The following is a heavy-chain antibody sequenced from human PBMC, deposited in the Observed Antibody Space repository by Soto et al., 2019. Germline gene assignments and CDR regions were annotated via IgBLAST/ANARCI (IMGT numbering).Heavy chain of an antibody. CDR2: IIPIFGTA. Sequence: ASVKVSCKASGGTFSSYAISWVRQAPGQGLEWMGGIIPIFGTANYAQKFQGRVTITADESKSTAYMELSSLRSEDTAVYYCARSQFLGKTCSSTSCYNSYYYYMDVWGKGTTVTVS. CDR1: GGTFSSYA. V-gene: IGHV1-69*13. CDR3: ARSQFLGKTCSSTSCYNSYYYYMDV. D-gene: IGHD2-2*02. J-gene: IGHJ6*03.